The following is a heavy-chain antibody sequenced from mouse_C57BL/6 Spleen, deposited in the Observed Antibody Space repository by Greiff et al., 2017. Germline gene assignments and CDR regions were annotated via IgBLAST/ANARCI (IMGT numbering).Heavy chain of an antibody. V-gene: IGHV5-17*01. CDR3: ARGPSAFDY. CDR1: GFTFSDYG. CDR2: ISSGSSTI. Sequence: EVKLVEPGGGLVRPGWSLKLSCAASGFTFSDYGMHWVRQAPEKGLEWIAYISSGSSTIYYADTLKGRFTISRDNAKNTLFMQMTSLRSEDTAMYYCARGPSAFDYWGQGTTLTVSS. J-gene: IGHJ2*01. D-gene: IGHD6-1*01.